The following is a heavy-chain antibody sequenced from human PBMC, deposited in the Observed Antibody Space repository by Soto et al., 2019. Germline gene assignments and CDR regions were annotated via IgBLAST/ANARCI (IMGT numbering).Heavy chain of an antibody. CDR3: AKARNPDGIWTSEY. CDR1: GYTFTSYA. V-gene: IGHV1-3*01. CDR2: INARNGNS. Sequence: ASVKVSCKASGYTFTSYAMHWVRQAPGQRLDLMGWINARNGNSKYSQKFQGRLTFTRDPSASPAYLELSSLRSEDSSIYYCAKARNPDGIWTSEYWGQGTLVTVSS. J-gene: IGHJ4*02. D-gene: IGHD3-9*01.